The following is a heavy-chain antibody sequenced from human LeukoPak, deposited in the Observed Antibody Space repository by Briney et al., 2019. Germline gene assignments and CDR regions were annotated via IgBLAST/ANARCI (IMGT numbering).Heavy chain of an antibody. CDR2: INHSGST. J-gene: IGHJ5*02. CDR3: ARLNGSGNHGWFDP. CDR1: GGSFRGYY. D-gene: IGHD3-10*01. V-gene: IGHV4-34*01. Sequence: SETLSLTCAVYGGSFRGYYWSWIRQPPGKGLEWIGEINHSGSTNYNPSLKSRVTISVDTSKNQFSLKLSSVTAADTAVYYCARLNGSGNHGWFDPWGQGTLVTVSS.